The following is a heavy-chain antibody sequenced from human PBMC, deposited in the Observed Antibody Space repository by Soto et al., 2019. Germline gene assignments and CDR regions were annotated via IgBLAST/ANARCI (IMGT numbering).Heavy chain of an antibody. J-gene: IGHJ5*02. CDR1: GYTFTSYA. V-gene: IGHV1-3*01. CDR2: INAGNGNT. D-gene: IGHD2-15*01. Sequence: QVQLVQSGAEVKKPGASVKVSCKASGYTFTSYAMHWVRQAPGQRLEWMGWINAGNGNTKYSQKFQGRVTITRDTSXSTXYMELSSLRSEDTAVYYCARVGYCSGGSCPNWFDPWGQGTLVTVSS. CDR3: ARVGYCSGGSCPNWFDP.